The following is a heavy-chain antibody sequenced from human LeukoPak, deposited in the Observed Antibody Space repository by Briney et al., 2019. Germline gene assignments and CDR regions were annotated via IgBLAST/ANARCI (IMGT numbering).Heavy chain of an antibody. V-gene: IGHV3-23*01. J-gene: IGHJ4*02. D-gene: IGHD3-3*01. CDR1: GFTFSNYA. Sequence: PGGSLRLSCAASGFTFSNYAMSWVRQAPGKGLEWVSSVSAGGESPYYADSVKGRFTISRDNSEKTLYLQMNSLRAEDTAVYYCAADFSSAYYPDFWGQGTLVTVSS. CDR3: AADFSSAYYPDF. CDR2: VSAGGESP.